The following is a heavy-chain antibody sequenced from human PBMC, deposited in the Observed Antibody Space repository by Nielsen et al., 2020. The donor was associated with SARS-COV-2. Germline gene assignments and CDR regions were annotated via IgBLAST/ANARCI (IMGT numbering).Heavy chain of an antibody. J-gene: IGHJ4*02. V-gene: IGHV4-39*07. CDR3: AGAYCTNGVCPLDY. CDR2: IYYSGNT. D-gene: IGHD2-8*01. CDR1: GGSISSSSYY. Sequence: SETLSLTCTVSGGSISSSSYYWGWIRQPPGKGLEWIVSIYYSGNTHYSPSLKSPVTISVDRSKNHFSLKLSSVTAADTAVYYCAGAYCTNGVCPLDYWGQGTLVTVSS.